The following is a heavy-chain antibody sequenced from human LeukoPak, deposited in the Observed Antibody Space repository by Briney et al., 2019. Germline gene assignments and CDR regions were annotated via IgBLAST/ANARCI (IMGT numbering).Heavy chain of an antibody. CDR3: ARGPHTGVNYYDSSGYYY. J-gene: IGHJ4*02. CDR1: GGSFSGYY. D-gene: IGHD3-22*01. V-gene: IGHV4-34*01. CDR2: INHSGST. Sequence: PSETLSLTCAVYGGSFSGYYWSWIRQPPGKGLEWIGEINHSGSTNYNPSLKSRVTISVDTSKNQFSLKLSSVTAADTAVYYCARGPHTGVNYYDSSGYYYWGQGNLVTVSS.